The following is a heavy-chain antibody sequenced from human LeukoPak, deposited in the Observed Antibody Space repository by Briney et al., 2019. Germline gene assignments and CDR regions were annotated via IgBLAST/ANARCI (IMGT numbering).Heavy chain of an antibody. CDR2: ITSSSDYI. CDR3: TRDRTLDY. D-gene: IGHD3/OR15-3a*01. Sequence: GGSLRLSCAASGFTFSNYNMNWVRQAPGKGLEWVSSITSSSDYIHYADSLKGRATISRDNAKNSLYLQMNSLRAEDTAVYYCTRDRTLDYWGQGTLVTVSP. V-gene: IGHV3-21*01. CDR1: GFTFSNYN. J-gene: IGHJ4*02.